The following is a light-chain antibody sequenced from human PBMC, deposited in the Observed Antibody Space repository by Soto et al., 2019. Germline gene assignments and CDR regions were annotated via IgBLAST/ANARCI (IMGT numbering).Light chain of an antibody. CDR1: QALSNY. V-gene: IGKV1-9*01. Sequence: DIQLTQSPSVLSASVGDTVTITCRASQALSNYLAWYQQKPGKAPDLLIYSASTLQSGVPSRFSGSGSETDFTLTISSLQPEDVATYYCQKYNNAPRTFGQGTKVDIK. CDR2: SAS. CDR3: QKYNNAPRT. J-gene: IGKJ1*01.